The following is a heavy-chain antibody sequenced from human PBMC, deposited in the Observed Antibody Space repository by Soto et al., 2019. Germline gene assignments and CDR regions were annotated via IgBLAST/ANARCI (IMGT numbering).Heavy chain of an antibody. D-gene: IGHD5-18*01. J-gene: IGHJ4*02. CDR1: GFTFSSYA. CDR3: AREYTAMEEDYFDY. Sequence: GGSLRLSCAASGFTFSSYAMHWVRQAPGKGLEWVAVISYDGSNKYYADSVKGRFTISRDNSKNTLYLQMNSLRAEDTAVYYCAREYTAMEEDYFDYWGQGTLVTVSS. V-gene: IGHV3-30-3*01. CDR2: ISYDGSNK.